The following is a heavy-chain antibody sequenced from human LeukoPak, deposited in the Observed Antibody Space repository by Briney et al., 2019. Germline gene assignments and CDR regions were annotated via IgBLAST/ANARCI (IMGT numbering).Heavy chain of an antibody. CDR3: ARHVPSALRVVVVTSDWYFDL. J-gene: IGHJ2*01. CDR2: IYSSGST. D-gene: IGHD2-21*02. CDR1: GGSISSRSYY. Sequence: PSETLSLTCTVSGGSISSRSYYWGWIRQPPGKGLEWIGSIYSSGSTYDKPSLKSRVAMSVDTSKNQFSLKLTSVTAADTAVYYCARHVPSALRVVVVTSDWYFDLWGRGTLVTVAS. V-gene: IGHV4-39*01.